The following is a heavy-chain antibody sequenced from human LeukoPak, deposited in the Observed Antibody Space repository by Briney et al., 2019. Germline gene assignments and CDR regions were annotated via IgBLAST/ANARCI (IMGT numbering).Heavy chain of an antibody. V-gene: IGHV3-53*01. J-gene: IGHJ4*02. CDR1: GFLVSSNY. D-gene: IGHD3-9*01. CDR3: ARGHYDVLTGFHY. Sequence: GGSLRLSCAASGFLVSSNYVSWVRQAPGKGLEWVSVIYSGGSTYYADSVKGRFTVSRDNSKNTLYLQMNSLRAEDTAVYYCARGHYDVLTGFHYWGQGTLVTVSS. CDR2: IYSGGST.